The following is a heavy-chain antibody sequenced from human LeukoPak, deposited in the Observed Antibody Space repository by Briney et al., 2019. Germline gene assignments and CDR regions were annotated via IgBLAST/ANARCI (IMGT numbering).Heavy chain of an antibody. CDR2: IKQDGSEK. V-gene: IGHV3-7*01. CDR3: ARGRQGLRWTLGYYYYYYYMDV. Sequence: GGSLRLSRAASGFTFSSYWMSWVRQAPGKGLEWVANIKQDGSEKYYVDSVKGRFTISRDNAKNSLYLQMNSLRAEDTAVYYCARGRQGLRWTLGYYYYYYYMDVWGKGTTVTVSS. J-gene: IGHJ6*03. CDR1: GFTFSSYW. D-gene: IGHD4-23*01.